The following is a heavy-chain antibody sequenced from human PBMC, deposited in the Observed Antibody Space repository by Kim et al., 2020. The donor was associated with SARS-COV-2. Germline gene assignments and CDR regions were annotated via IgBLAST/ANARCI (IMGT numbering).Heavy chain of an antibody. CDR1: GYTLTELS. J-gene: IGHJ1*01. CDR2: FDPEDGET. V-gene: IGHV1-24*01. CDR3: ATGPITMIVVVGGGISFQH. Sequence: ASVKVSCKVSGYTLTELSMHWVRQAPGKGLEWMGGFDPEDGETIYAQKFQGRVTMTEDTSTDTAYMELSSLRSEDTAVYYCATGPITMIVVVGGGISFQHWGQGTLVTVSS. D-gene: IGHD3-22*01.